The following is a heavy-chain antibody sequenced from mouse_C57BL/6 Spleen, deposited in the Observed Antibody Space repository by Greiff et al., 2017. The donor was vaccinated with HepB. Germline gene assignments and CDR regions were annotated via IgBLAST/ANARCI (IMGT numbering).Heavy chain of an antibody. CDR2: IDPSDSYT. J-gene: IGHJ3*01. CDR1: GYTFTSYW. D-gene: IGHD1-1*01. CDR3: ARSDYYGSSYVAY. Sequence: VQLQQPGAELVMPGASVKLSCKASGYTFTSYWMHWVKQRPGQGLEWIGEIDPSDSYTNYNQKFKGKSTLTVDKSSSTAYMQLSSLTSEDSAVYSCARSDYYGSSYVAYWGQGTLVTVSA. V-gene: IGHV1-69*01.